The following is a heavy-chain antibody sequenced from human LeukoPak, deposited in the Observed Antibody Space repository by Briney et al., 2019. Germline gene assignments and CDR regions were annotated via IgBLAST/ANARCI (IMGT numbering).Heavy chain of an antibody. Sequence: QSGGSLRLSCAASGFTFSSYGMHWVRQAPGKGLEWVAVISYDGSSKYYGDSVKGRFTISRDNSKNTLYLQMNSLRAEDTAVYYCAREGRCGSCYDYFDYWGQGTLVTVSS. CDR3: AREGRCGSCYDYFDY. V-gene: IGHV3-30*03. CDR2: ISYDGSSK. D-gene: IGHD2-15*01. J-gene: IGHJ4*02. CDR1: GFTFSSYG.